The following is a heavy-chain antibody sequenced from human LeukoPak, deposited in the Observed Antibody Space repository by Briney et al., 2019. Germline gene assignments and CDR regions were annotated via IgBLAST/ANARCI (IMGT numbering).Heavy chain of an antibody. Sequence: GGSLRLSCAASGFTFSSYGMHWVRQAPGKGLEWVAVISYDGSNKYYADSVKGGFTISRDNSKNTLYLQMNSLRAEDTAVYYCAKDNDYYDSSGYSSFDYWGQGTLVTVSS. CDR3: AKDNDYYDSSGYSSFDY. CDR1: GFTFSSYG. CDR2: ISYDGSNK. V-gene: IGHV3-30*18. D-gene: IGHD3-22*01. J-gene: IGHJ4*02.